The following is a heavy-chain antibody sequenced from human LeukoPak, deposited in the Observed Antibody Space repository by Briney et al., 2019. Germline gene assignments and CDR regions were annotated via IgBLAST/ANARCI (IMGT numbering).Heavy chain of an antibody. J-gene: IGHJ4*02. CDR2: IYYSGST. V-gene: IGHV4-59*01. D-gene: IGHD1-26*01. CDR3: ARNSGSYFAFDY. Sequence: SETLSLTCTVSGGSISSYYWSWIRQPPGKGLEWIGYIYYSGSTNYNPSLKSRVTISVDTSKNQFSLKLSSVTAADTAVYYCARNSGSYFAFDYWGQGTLATVSS. CDR1: GGSISSYY.